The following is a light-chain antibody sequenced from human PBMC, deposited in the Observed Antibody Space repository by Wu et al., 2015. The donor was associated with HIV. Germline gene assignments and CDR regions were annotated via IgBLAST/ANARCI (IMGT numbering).Light chain of an antibody. J-gene: IGKJ2*03. CDR1: QSVSSNY. V-gene: IGKV3-20*01. Sequence: EIVLTQSPGTLSLSPGERATLSCRASQSVSSNYLAWYQQKPGQAPRLLIYGASNRATGIPDRFSGSGSGTDFTLTINSLQSEDFAVYYCHQYDKWPPYSFGQGTKLEIK. CDR2: GAS. CDR3: HQYDKWPPYS.